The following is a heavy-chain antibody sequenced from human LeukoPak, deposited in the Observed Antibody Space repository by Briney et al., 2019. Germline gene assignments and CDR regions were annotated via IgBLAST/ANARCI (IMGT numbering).Heavy chain of an antibody. V-gene: IGHV3-30*02. D-gene: IGHD3-3*01. CDR1: GFTFSNAW. CDR2: IRYDGSNK. J-gene: IGHJ4*02. CDR3: AKRTSFGVVIMAIDY. Sequence: PGGSLRLSCAASGFTFSNAWMSWVRQAPGKGLEWVAFIRYDGSNKYYADSVKGRFTISRDNSKNTLYLQMNSLRAEDTAVYYCAKRTSFGVVIMAIDYWGQGTLVTVSS.